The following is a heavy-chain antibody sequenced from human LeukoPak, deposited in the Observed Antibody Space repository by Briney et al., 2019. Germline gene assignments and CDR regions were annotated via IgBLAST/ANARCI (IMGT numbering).Heavy chain of an antibody. CDR1: GDSVSSNSAA. CDR2: TYYRSKWYN. J-gene: IGHJ4*02. V-gene: IGHV6-1*01. Sequence: SQTLSLTCAISGDSVSSNSAAWNWIRQSPSSGLEWLGRTYYRSKWYNDYAVSVKSRITISPDTSKNQFSLQLNSVTPEDTAVYYCAKGDQSFDYWGQGTLVTVSS. CDR3: AKGDQSFDY.